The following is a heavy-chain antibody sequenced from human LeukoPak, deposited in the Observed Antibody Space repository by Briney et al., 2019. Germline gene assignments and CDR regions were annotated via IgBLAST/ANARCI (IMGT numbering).Heavy chain of an antibody. D-gene: IGHD6-13*01. Sequence: SETLSLTCTVSGGSISSGGYYWSWIRQNSVKGLEWIGYIYYSGSTYYNPSLKSRVTISVDTSKNQFSLKLSSVTAADTAVYYCARGNTQYSSSWVDPWGQGTLVTVSS. J-gene: IGHJ5*02. CDR1: GGSISSGGYY. CDR3: ARGNTQYSSSWVDP. CDR2: IYYSGST. V-gene: IGHV4-31*03.